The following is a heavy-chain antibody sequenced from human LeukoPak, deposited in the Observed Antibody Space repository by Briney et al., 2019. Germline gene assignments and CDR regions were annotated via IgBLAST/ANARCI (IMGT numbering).Heavy chain of an antibody. CDR2: ISSSGSPI. D-gene: IGHD3-3*01. CDR1: AFTFSDYY. CDR3: ARVSGFWSGPDY. V-gene: IGHV3-11*01. Sequence: GRSLRPSCAASAFTFSDYYMSWIRQAPGKGLEWVSYISSSGSPIYYADSVKGRLTISRANAKNSLYLQMNGLRAEDTAVYYCARVSGFWSGPDYWGQGTLVTVSS. J-gene: IGHJ4*02.